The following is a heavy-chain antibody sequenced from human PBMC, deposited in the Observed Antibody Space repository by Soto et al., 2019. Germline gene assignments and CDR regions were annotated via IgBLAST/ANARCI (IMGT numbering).Heavy chain of an antibody. CDR2: INPNSGGT. D-gene: IGHD3-3*01. J-gene: IGHJ6*02. Sequence: ASVKVSCKASGYTFTDYYIHWVRQAPGQGLECMGWINPNSGGTLYAQKFQGRVTITRDTSASTAYMELSSLRSEDTAVYYCASQYDFWSGSPSYGMDVWGQGTTVTVSS. CDR1: GYTFTDYY. CDR3: ASQYDFWSGSPSYGMDV. V-gene: IGHV1-2*02.